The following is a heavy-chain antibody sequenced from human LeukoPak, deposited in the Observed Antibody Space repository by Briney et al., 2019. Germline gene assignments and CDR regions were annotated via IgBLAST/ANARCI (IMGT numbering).Heavy chain of an antibody. CDR2: INHSGST. J-gene: IGHJ4*02. V-gene: IGHV4-34*01. CDR1: GGSFSGYY. CDR3: ARGKRLGYFDY. Sequence: PSETLSLTCAVYGGSFSGYYWSWIRQPPGKGLEWIGEINHSGSTNYNPSLKSRVTISVDTSKNQFSLKLSSVTAADTAVYYCARGKRLGYFDYWGQGTLVTVSS.